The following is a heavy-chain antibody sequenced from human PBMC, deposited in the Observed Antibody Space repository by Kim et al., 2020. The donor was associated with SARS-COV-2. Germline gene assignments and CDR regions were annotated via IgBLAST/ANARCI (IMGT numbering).Heavy chain of an antibody. Sequence: GGSLRLSCAASGFTFSSYAMHWVRQAPGKGLEWVAVISYDGSNKYYADSVKGRFTISRDNSKNTLYLQMNSLRAEDTAVYYCASQAYSSSPDPDYWGQGTLVTVSS. J-gene: IGHJ4*02. CDR3: ASQAYSSSPDPDY. V-gene: IGHV3-30*04. D-gene: IGHD6-13*01. CDR2: ISYDGSNK. CDR1: GFTFSSYA.